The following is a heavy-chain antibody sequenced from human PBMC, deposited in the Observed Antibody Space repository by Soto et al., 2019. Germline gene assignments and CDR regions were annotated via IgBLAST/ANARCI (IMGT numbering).Heavy chain of an antibody. CDR3: SRDLAIEYSSSPSYFDY. J-gene: IGHJ4*02. CDR1: GFTFSSYA. D-gene: IGHD6-6*01. Sequence: GGSLRLCCAASGFTFSSYAMHWVRQAPGKGLEWVAVISYDGSNKYYADSVKGRFTISRDNSKNMLYLQMNSLRADDTAVYFCSRDLAIEYSSSPSYFDYWGQGTLVTVSS. CDR2: ISYDGSNK. V-gene: IGHV3-30-3*01.